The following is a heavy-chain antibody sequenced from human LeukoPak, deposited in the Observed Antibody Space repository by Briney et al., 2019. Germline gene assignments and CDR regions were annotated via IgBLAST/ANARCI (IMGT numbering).Heavy chain of an antibody. V-gene: IGHV3-23*01. CDR1: GFSFSNYA. CDR3: AKGLRFGELLTGY. Sequence: GGSLRLSCAASGFSFSNYALSWVRQAPGKGLEWVSSISDSGGGTYYADSVKGRFTISRDNSKNTLYLQMNSLRAEDTAVYYCAKGLRFGELLTGYWGQGTLVTVSS. CDR2: ISDSGGGT. J-gene: IGHJ4*02. D-gene: IGHD3-10*01.